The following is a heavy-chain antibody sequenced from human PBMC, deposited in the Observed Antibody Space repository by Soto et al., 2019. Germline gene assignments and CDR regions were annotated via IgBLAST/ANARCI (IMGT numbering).Heavy chain of an antibody. CDR3: ARVMGSVDY. CDR2: MNPKSGYT. D-gene: IGHD1-26*01. V-gene: IGHV1-8*01. Sequence: SVKVSWKTSGYTFTNYYMKWVRQAAGQGLEWMGWMNPKSGYTGSARKFQGRVTLTRDNSMTTAYMELSSLRSDDTAVYYCARVMGSVDYWGQGTLVTVSS. J-gene: IGHJ4*02. CDR1: GYTFTNYY.